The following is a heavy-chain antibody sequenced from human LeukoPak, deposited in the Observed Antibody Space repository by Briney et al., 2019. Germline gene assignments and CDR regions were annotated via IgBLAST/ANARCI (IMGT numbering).Heavy chain of an antibody. V-gene: IGHV3-53*01. D-gene: IGHD3-22*01. CDR1: GFTVSSNY. Sequence: GGSLRLSCAASGFTVSSNYMSWVRQAPGKGLEWVSVIYSGGSTYYADSVKGRFTTSRDNSKNTLYLQMNSLRAEDTAVYYCARAAYYYDTSGYYYPYYFDYWGQGTLVTVSS. J-gene: IGHJ4*02. CDR3: ARAAYYYDTSGYYYPYYFDY. CDR2: IYSGGST.